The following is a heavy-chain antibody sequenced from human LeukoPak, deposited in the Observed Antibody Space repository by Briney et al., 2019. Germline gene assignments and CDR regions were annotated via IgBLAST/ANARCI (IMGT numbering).Heavy chain of an antibody. CDR1: GYTFTGYY. V-gene: IGHV1-2*02. D-gene: IGHD3-16*02. CDR2: INPNSGGT. CDR3: AIRGYYDYVWGSYRHDYYFDH. Sequence: ASVKVSCKASGYTFTGYYMHWVRQAPGQGLEWMGWINPNSGGTNYAQKFQGRVTMTRDTSISTAYMELSRLRSDDTAVYYCAIRGYYDYVWGSYRHDYYFDHWGQGTLVTVSS. J-gene: IGHJ4*02.